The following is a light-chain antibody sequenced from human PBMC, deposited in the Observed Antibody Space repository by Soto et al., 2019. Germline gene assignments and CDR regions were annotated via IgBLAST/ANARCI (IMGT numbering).Light chain of an antibody. CDR2: DAS. J-gene: IGKJ5*01. Sequence: IQMPQSPSSLSASVGDRVTITCQASQNINNYLNWYQQKPGRAPKLLIYDASNLEAGVPSRFGGSGSGTDFTFTISRLQPEYIATYYCQQYENLPTFGQGTRLE. V-gene: IGKV1-33*01. CDR3: QQYENLPT. CDR1: QNINNY.